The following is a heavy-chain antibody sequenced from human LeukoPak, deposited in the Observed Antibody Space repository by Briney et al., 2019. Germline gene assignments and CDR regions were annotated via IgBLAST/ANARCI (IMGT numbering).Heavy chain of an antibody. J-gene: IGHJ6*02. V-gene: IGHV4-4*07. D-gene: IGHD6-19*01. CDR1: GGSISSYY. CDR3: ASQIAVDGYYYGMDV. Sequence: SESLSLTCTVSGGSISSYYWSWIRQPAGRGLEWIGRIHNSGSTSYNLSLKSRITMSIDTSKNQFSLKLSSVTAADTAVYYCASQIAVDGYYYGMDVWGQGTTVTVSS. CDR2: IHNSGST.